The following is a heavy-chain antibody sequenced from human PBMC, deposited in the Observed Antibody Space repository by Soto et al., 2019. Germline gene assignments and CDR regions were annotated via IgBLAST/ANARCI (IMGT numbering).Heavy chain of an antibody. V-gene: IGHV3-11*05. CDR2: ISSSSSYT. CDR1: GFTFSDYY. D-gene: IGHD2-2*03. Sequence: QVQLVESGGGLVKPGGSLRLSCAASGFTFSDYYMSWIRQAPGKGLEWVSYISSSSSYTNYADSVKGRFTISRDNAKNSLYLKMNGLRAEDTAVYYCARAMDIVVVPASTGLDPWGQGTLVTVSS. J-gene: IGHJ5*02. CDR3: ARAMDIVVVPASTGLDP.